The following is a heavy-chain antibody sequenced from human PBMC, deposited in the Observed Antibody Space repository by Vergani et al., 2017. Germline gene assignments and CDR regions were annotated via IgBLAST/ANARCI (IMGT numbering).Heavy chain of an antibody. D-gene: IGHD1-1*01. CDR2: IYYSGST. Sequence: QVQLQESGPGLVKPSETLSLTCTVSGGSISSYYWSWIRQPPGKGLEWIGYIYYSGSTNYNPSLKSRVTISVDKSKNQFSLKLSSVTAADTAVYYCARAAEYNWNVRFDYWGQGTLVTVSS. CDR3: ARAAEYNWNVRFDY. V-gene: IGHV4-59*12. CDR1: GGSISSYY. J-gene: IGHJ4*02.